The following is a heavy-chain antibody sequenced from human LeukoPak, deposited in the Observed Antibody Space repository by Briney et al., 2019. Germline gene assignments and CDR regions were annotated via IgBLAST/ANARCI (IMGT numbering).Heavy chain of an antibody. CDR2: IYHSGST. J-gene: IGHJ4*02. V-gene: IGHV4-38-2*01. CDR3: ASDWRLRYFDY. D-gene: IGHD5-12*01. Sequence: PSETLSLTCAVSGYSISSGYYWGWIRQPPGKGLEWIGSIYHSGSTYYNPSLKSRVTISVDTSKNQFSLKLSSVTAADTAVYYCASDWRLRYFDYWGQGTLVTVSS. CDR1: GYSISSGYY.